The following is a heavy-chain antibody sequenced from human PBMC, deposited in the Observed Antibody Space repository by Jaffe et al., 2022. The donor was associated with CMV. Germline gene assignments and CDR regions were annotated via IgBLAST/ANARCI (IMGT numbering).Heavy chain of an antibody. D-gene: IGHD3-22*01. Sequence: EVQLLESGGGLVQPGGSLRLSCAASGFTFSSYAMSWVRQAPGKGLEWVSAISGSGGSTYYADSVKGRFTISRDNSKNTLYLQMNSLRAEDTAVYYCAIHSSGYYNAEYFQHWGQGTLVTVSS. CDR1: GFTFSSYA. V-gene: IGHV3-23*01. CDR3: AIHSSGYYNAEYFQH. J-gene: IGHJ1*01. CDR2: ISGSGGST.